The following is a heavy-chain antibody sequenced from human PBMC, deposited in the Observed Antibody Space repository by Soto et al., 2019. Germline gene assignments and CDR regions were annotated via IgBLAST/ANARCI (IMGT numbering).Heavy chain of an antibody. CDR2: LRYDGNRK. Sequence: QVQLVESGGGVVQPGGSLRLSCAVSGFNISDYGMHWVRQVPGKGLEWVALLRYDGNRKSYGDSVKGRFTLSRDKSKXXXXXXXXXXXXEXTAVYYCARDRIDFYAMDVWGQGTAVTVSS. J-gene: IGHJ6*02. CDR1: GFNISDYG. CDR3: ARDRIDFYAMDV. D-gene: IGHD2-21*01. V-gene: IGHV3-30*02.